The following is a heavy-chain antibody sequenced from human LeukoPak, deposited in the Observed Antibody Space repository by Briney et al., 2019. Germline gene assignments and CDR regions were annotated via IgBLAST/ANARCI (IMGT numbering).Heavy chain of an antibody. J-gene: IGHJ4*02. CDR1: GFIFSHYG. V-gene: IGHV3-33*06. D-gene: IGHD4-11*01. Sequence: GRSLRLSCAASGFIFSHYGMHWVRQAPGKGVEWVAVIWQDGSSKYYADSVKGRFTISRDNSENTVYLQMNSLRAEDTAVYYCAKDAQRGFDYSNSLEYWGQGDLVTVSS. CDR3: AKDAQRGFDYSNSLEY. CDR2: IWQDGSSK.